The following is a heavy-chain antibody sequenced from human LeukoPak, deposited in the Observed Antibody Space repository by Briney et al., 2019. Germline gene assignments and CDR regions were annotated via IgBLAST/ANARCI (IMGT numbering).Heavy chain of an antibody. D-gene: IGHD3-16*01. Sequence: GASVKVSCKTSGYSFTDCYMHWVRQAPGQGLEWMGWINPNSGGTSSAQKFQGRVTMTRDTSITTVYMEVNWLTSDDTAMYYCARADRLHGGPYLIGPWGQGTLVTVSP. CDR1: GYSFTDCY. V-gene: IGHV1-2*02. J-gene: IGHJ5*02. CDR2: INPNSGGT. CDR3: ARADRLHGGPYLIGP.